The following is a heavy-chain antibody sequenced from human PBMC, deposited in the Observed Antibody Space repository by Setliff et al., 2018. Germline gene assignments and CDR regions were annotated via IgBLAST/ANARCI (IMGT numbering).Heavy chain of an antibody. CDR2: INQDGSGK. D-gene: IGHD1-26*01. Sequence: PGGSLRLSCAASGFTFSSFWMAWVRQSPGRGLEWVANINQDGSGKYYVDSVKGRFIISRDNAKNSLSLQMNSLRVEDTAVYHCVRDVAGGSHATYFDYWGQGTLVTVSS. J-gene: IGHJ4*02. CDR3: VRDVAGGSHATYFDY. CDR1: GFTFSSFW. V-gene: IGHV3-7*01.